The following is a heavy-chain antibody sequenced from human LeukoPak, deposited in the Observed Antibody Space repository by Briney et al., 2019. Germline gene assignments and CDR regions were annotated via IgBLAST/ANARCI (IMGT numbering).Heavy chain of an antibody. Sequence: GGSLRLSCAASGFTFSSYAMSWVRQAPGKGLEWVSAISGSGGSTYYADSVKGRFTISRDNSKNTLYLQMNSLGAEDTAVYYCAKDIAAAGSTWFDPWGQGTLVTVSS. J-gene: IGHJ5*02. V-gene: IGHV3-23*01. CDR2: ISGSGGST. CDR1: GFTFSSYA. D-gene: IGHD6-13*01. CDR3: AKDIAAAGSTWFDP.